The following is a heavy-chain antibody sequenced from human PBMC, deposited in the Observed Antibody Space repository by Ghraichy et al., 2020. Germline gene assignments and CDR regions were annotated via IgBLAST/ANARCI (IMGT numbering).Heavy chain of an antibody. D-gene: IGHD6-13*01. V-gene: IGHV4-34*01. CDR3: ARRGGVVRGSSSWYYFDY. J-gene: IGHJ4*02. CDR1: GGSFSGYY. Sequence: SETLSLTCAVYGGSFSGYYWSWIRQPPGKGLEWIGEINHSGSTNYNPSLKSRVTISVDTSKNQFSLKLSSVTAADTAVYYCARRGGVVRGSSSWYYFDYWGQGTLVTVSS. CDR2: INHSGST.